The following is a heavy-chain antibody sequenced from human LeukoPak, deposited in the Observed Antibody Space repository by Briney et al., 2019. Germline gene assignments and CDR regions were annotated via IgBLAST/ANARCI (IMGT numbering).Heavy chain of an antibody. J-gene: IGHJ6*03. D-gene: IGHD6-6*01. Sequence: GASVKVSCKGVGYSFTSSGISWVRQAPGQGLEWMGWISGDNDHTNYAQKIKGRVTMTTDTSTSTAYMELRSLRSDDTAVYYCARTGGGGSIAARLHYYYMDVWGKGTTVTVSS. CDR3: ARTGGGGSIAARLHYYYMDV. CDR1: GYSFTSSG. CDR2: ISGDNDHT. V-gene: IGHV1-18*01.